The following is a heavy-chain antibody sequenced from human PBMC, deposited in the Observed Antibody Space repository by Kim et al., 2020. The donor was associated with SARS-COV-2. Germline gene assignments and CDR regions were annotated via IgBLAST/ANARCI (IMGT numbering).Heavy chain of an antibody. CDR1: GGSISSYY. J-gene: IGHJ5*02. CDR3: ARGIAAAGTLLPPFDP. V-gene: IGHV4-59*01. D-gene: IGHD6-13*01. CDR2: IYYSGST. Sequence: SETLSLTCTVSGGSISSYYWSWIRQPPVKGLEWIGSIYYSGSTNYNPSLKSRVTISVDTSKNQFSLKLSSVTAADTAVYYCARGIAAAGTLLPPFDPWG.